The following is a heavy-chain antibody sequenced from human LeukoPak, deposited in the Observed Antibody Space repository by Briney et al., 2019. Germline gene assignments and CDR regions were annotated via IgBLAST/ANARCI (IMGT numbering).Heavy chain of an antibody. V-gene: IGHV1-18*01. Sequence: ASVKVSCKASGYTFTNYGINWVRQAPGQGLEWMGWIAIYNDNTQYKRELQGRVTMTTDTSTGTAYMEPRSLRSDDTAVYYCARDNGGGCTSHYFEDWGQGTLVTVSS. CDR2: IAIYNDNT. CDR1: GYTFTNYG. J-gene: IGHJ4*02. D-gene: IGHD2-8*01. CDR3: ARDNGGGCTSHYFED.